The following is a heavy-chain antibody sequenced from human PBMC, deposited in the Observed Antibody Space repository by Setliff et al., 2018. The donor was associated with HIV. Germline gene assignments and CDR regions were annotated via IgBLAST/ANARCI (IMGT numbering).Heavy chain of an antibody. J-gene: IGHJ4*02. Sequence: SETLSLTCTVSGGSISSSSYFWGWIRQPPGKGLEWIGSIYYSGTTYYSPSLKSRIDISVDTSKNQFSLKLRSVTAADTAVYYCARGLSFYDPGGFDYWGQGTLVTVSS. D-gene: IGHD3-22*01. CDR2: IYYSGTT. CDR1: GGSISSSSYF. CDR3: ARGLSFYDPGGFDY. V-gene: IGHV4-39*01.